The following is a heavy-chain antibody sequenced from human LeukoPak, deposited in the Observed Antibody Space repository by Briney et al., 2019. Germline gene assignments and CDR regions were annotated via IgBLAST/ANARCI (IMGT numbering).Heavy chain of an antibody. CDR3: AQGDCGGDCYPYYYGMDV. V-gene: IGHV1-46*01. CDR1: GYTFTSYY. CDR2: INPSGGST. J-gene: IGHJ6*02. D-gene: IGHD2-21*02. Sequence: ASVKVSCKASGYTFTSYYKHWVRQAPGQGLEWMGIINPSGGSTSYAQKFQGRVTMTRGTSMSTVYMELSSLRSEDTAVYYCAQGDCGGDCYPYYYGMDVWGQGTTVTVSS.